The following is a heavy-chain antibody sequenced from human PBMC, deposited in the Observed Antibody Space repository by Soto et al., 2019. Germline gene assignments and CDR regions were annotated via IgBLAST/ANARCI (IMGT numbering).Heavy chain of an antibody. CDR3: ARHYGVYYYYMDV. Sequence: GAAQKISGKGCGYSFSRYWMGWVRQNPGNGLECMGIIYPGPSHTRYSPSFQGPVTISPDKSISTAYLQWSSLKASDTALYYCARHYGVYYYYMDVWGKGTTVTVSS. CDR1: GYSFSRYW. D-gene: IGHD4-17*01. J-gene: IGHJ6*03. CDR2: IYPGPSHT. V-gene: IGHV5-51*01.